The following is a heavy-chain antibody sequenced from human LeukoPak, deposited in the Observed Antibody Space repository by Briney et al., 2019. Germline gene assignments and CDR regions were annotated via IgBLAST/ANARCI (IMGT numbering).Heavy chain of an antibody. D-gene: IGHD3/OR15-3a*01. CDR1: GDSISSYY. CDR2: IYYSGST. CDR3: ARGRVDVDY. Sequence: PSETLSLTCTVSGDSISSYYWSWIRQPPGKGLEWIGYIYYSGSTNYNPSLKSRVTISIDTSKNQFSLNLSSVTAADTAVYYCARGRVDVDYWGQGTLVTVSS. V-gene: IGHV4-59*01. J-gene: IGHJ4*02.